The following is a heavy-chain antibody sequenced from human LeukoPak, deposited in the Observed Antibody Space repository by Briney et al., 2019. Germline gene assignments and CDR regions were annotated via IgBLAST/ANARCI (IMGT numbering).Heavy chain of an antibody. V-gene: IGHV3-11*01. CDR2: ISSSGSTI. J-gene: IGHJ4*02. CDR1: GFTFSDYY. CDR3: ARHGGYDFWSGYTANYFDY. D-gene: IGHD3-3*01. Sequence: PGGSLRLSCAASGFTFSDYYMSWIRQAPGKGLEWVSYISSSGSTIYYADSVKGRFTISRDNAKNSLYLQMNSLRAEDTAVYYCARHGGYDFWSGYTANYFDYWGQGTLVTVSS.